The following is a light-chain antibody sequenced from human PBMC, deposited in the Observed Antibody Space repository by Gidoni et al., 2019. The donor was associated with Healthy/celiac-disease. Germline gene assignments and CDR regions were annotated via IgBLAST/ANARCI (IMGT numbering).Light chain of an antibody. J-gene: IGLJ2*01. Sequence: SSELTPPLSVSVALGQTARITCGGNNIGSKNVHWYQQKPGQDPVLVIYRDSNRPPGIPERCSGSNSGNTATLTISRAQAGDEADYYCQVWDSSTVVFGGGTKLTVL. CDR2: RDS. V-gene: IGLV3-9*01. CDR3: QVWDSSTVV. CDR1: NIGSKN.